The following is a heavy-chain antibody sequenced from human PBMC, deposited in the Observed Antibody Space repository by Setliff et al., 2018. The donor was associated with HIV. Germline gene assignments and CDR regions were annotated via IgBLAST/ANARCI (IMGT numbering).Heavy chain of an antibody. Sequence: SETLSLTCAVYGGSFSGYYWSWIRQPPGKGLEWIGEINHSGSTNYNPSLKSRVTISVDTSKNQFSLKLSSVTAADTAVYYRARKGRGWVPRWYYMDVWGKGTTVTVSS. CDR2: INHSGST. CDR1: GGSFSGYY. D-gene: IGHD6-19*01. V-gene: IGHV4-34*01. CDR3: ARKGRGWVPRWYYMDV. J-gene: IGHJ6*03.